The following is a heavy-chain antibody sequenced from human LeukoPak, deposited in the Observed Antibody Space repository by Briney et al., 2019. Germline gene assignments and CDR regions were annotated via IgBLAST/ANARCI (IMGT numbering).Heavy chain of an antibody. J-gene: IGHJ4*02. CDR3: ARFPLGQWLGFDY. CDR1: GYTFTGYY. V-gene: IGHV1-2*02. Sequence: ASVKVSCKASGYTFTGYYMHWGRQAPGQGLEWMGWINPNSGGTNYAQKFQGRVTMTRDTSISTAYMELSRLRSDDTAVYYCARFPLGQWLGFDYWGQGTLVTVSS. CDR2: INPNSGGT. D-gene: IGHD6-19*01.